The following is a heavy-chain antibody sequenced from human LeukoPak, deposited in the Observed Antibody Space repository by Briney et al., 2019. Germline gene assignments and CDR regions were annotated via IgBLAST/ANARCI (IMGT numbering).Heavy chain of an antibody. D-gene: IGHD2-2*01. Sequence: PGGSLRLSCAASGFTFSSYGMHWVRQAPGKGLEWVAVISYDGSNKYYADSVKGRFTISRDNSKNTLYLQMNSLRAEDTAVYYCAKVGGYCSSTSCYHNWFDPWGQGTLVTVSS. J-gene: IGHJ5*02. V-gene: IGHV3-30*18. CDR1: GFTFSSYG. CDR3: AKVGGYCSSTSCYHNWFDP. CDR2: ISYDGSNK.